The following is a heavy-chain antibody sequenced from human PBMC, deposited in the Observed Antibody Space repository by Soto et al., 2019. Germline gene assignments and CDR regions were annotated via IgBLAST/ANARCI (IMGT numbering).Heavy chain of an antibody. CDR2: IYSGGST. J-gene: IGHJ4*02. CDR1: GFAVNY. D-gene: IGHD2-2*03. Sequence: PGGSLRLSCAVSGFAVNYMSWVRQAPGKGLEWLSVIYSGGSTYYADSVRGRFIISRDKSKNTLYLQMNSLRVEDTALYYCAIDGYDHWGQGTLVTLFS. V-gene: IGHV3-66*01. CDR3: AIDGYDH.